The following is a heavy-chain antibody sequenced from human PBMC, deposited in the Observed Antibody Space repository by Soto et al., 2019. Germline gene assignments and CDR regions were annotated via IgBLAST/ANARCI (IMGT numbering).Heavy chain of an antibody. CDR3: ARGPSMLIRKNWFDP. D-gene: IGHD2-8*01. CDR1: GGSISRGDYF. V-gene: IGHV4-30-4*01. J-gene: IGHJ5*02. Sequence: QVQLQESGPGLVKPSQTLSLTCTVSGGSISRGDYFWSWIRQPPGKGLEWMGYIYYSGNTYYNPSLKSRVTMSVDSSKHQFSLNLKSVTAADTAVYYCARGPSMLIRKNWFDPWGQGTLVTVSS. CDR2: IYYSGNT.